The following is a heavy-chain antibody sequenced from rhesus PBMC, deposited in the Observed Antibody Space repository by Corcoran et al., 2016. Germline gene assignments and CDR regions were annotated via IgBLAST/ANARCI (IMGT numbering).Heavy chain of an antibody. D-gene: IGHD6-25*01. J-gene: IGHJ6*01. CDR3: ARYWVIAAAGDS. V-gene: IGHV4-122*02. CDR2: ITYSGST. CDR1: GGSISSGYYY. Sequence: QVQLQESGPGLVKPSETLSLTCAVSGGSISSGYYYWSWIRQPPGKGLEWIGYITYSGSTSFTPSLKRRVTSARDTSKNQFSLKLSSVTAADTAVYYCARYWVIAAAGDSWGQGVVVTVSS.